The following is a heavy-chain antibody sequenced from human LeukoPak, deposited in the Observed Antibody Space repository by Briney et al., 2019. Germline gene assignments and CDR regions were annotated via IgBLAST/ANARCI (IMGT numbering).Heavy chain of an antibody. CDR3: ARTTTTFDD. J-gene: IGHJ4*02. Sequence: SETLSLTCTVSGGSISSYYWSWIRQPPGKGLEWIGYISYSGTTNYSPSLNSRVTISLDTSKNQFSLKLTSVTAADTAVYYCARTTTTFDDWGQGTLVTVSS. CDR1: GGSISSYY. V-gene: IGHV4-59*01. CDR2: ISYSGTT. D-gene: IGHD4-17*01.